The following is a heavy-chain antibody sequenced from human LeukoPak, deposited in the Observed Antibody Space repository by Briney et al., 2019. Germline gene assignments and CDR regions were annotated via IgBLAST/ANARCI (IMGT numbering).Heavy chain of an antibody. D-gene: IGHD3-16*01. V-gene: IGHV4-30-4*08. CDR1: GGSISSGDYY. CDR3: ARDRRLGLSSPNYYYYMDV. Sequence: SQTLSLTCTVSGGSISSGDYYWSWIRQPPGKGLEWIGHIYYSGSTYYNPSLKSRVTISVDTSKNQFSLKLSSVTAADTAVYYCARDRRLGLSSPNYYYYMDVWGKGTTVTVSS. CDR2: IYYSGST. J-gene: IGHJ6*03.